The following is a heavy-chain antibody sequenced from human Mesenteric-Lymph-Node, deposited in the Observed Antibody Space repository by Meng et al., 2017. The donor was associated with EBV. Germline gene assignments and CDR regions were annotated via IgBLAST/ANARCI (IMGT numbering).Heavy chain of an antibody. CDR2: ISSSGNYI. CDR3: ARGDQMAFY. Sequence: EVKLVESGGGLVKPGGSLRLSCAASGFTFSAYNMNWVRQAPGKGLEWVSSISSSGNYIYYADSVKGRFTISRDNAKNSLYLQMNSLRAEDTAVYYCARGDQMAFYWGQGTLVTVSS. CDR1: GFTFSAYN. D-gene: IGHD5-24*01. V-gene: IGHV3-21*01. J-gene: IGHJ4*02.